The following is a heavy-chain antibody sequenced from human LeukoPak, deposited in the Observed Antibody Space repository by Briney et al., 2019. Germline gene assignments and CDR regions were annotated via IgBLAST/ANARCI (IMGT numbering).Heavy chain of an antibody. Sequence: ASVKVSCKASGYTFTGYAMHWVRQAPGQGLEWVGRLDPNSGGTNYAQDFQGRVTITGDTSINTAYMELSRLRSDDTAKYYCTRDLTISGPIGIWGQGTLVTVSA. V-gene: IGHV1-2*06. J-gene: IGHJ4*02. CDR3: TRDLTISGPIGI. CDR1: GYTFTGYA. CDR2: LDPNSGGT. D-gene: IGHD3-9*01.